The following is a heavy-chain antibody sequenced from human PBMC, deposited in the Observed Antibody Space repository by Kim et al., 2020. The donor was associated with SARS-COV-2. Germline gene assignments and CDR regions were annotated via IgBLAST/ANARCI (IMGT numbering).Heavy chain of an antibody. CDR2: IIPILGIA. CDR3: ASRGIPLWSDYYGMDV. V-gene: IGHV1-69*02. Sequence: SVKVSCKASGGTFSSYTISWVRQAPGQGLEWMGRIIPILGIANYAQKFQGRVTITADKSTSTAYMELSSLRSEDTAVYYCASRGIPLWSDYYGMDVWGQGTTVTVSS. D-gene: IGHD5-18*01. CDR1: GGTFSSYT. J-gene: IGHJ6*02.